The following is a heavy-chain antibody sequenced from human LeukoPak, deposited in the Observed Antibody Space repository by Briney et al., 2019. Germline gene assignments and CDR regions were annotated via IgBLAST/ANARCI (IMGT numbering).Heavy chain of an antibody. CDR2: IYTSGTN. D-gene: IGHD6-13*01. V-gene: IGHV4-4*07. Sequence: PSETLSLTCTVSGGSISSDYWSWIRQPAGKGLEWIGRIYTSGTNNYNPSLKSRATMSADTFKNQFSLKLSSVTAADTAVYYCARDLGSWYGYGMDVWGQGTTVTVSS. J-gene: IGHJ6*02. CDR1: GGSISSDY. CDR3: ARDLGSWYGYGMDV.